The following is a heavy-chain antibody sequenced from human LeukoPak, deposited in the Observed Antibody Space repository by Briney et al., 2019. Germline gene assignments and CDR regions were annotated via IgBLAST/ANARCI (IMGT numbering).Heavy chain of an antibody. D-gene: IGHD3-3*01. CDR2: IIPIFGTA. Sequence: GASVKVSCKASGGTFSSYAISWVRQAPGQGLEWMGEIIPIFGTANYAQKFQGRVTITTDESTSTAYMELSSLRSEDTAVYYCATAHYDPAFDIWGQGTMVTVSS. CDR3: ATAHYDPAFDI. J-gene: IGHJ3*02. CDR1: GGTFSSYA. V-gene: IGHV1-69*05.